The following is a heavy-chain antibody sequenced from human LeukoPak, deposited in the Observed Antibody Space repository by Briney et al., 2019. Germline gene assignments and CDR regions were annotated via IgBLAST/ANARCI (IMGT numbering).Heavy chain of an antibody. CDR2: IKQDESEK. CDR1: GFTFSSYA. CDR3: ARNRYQDL. D-gene: IGHD1-14*01. V-gene: IGHV3-7*01. J-gene: IGHJ5*02. Sequence: GGSLRLSCAASGFTFSSYAMHWVRQAPGKGLEWVANIKQDESEKYYVDSVKGRFTISRDNARNSLHLQMNGLRAEDTAVYYCARNRYQDLWGQGTLVTVSS.